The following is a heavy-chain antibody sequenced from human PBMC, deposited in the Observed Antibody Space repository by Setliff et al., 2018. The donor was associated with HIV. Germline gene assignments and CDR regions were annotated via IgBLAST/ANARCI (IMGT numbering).Heavy chain of an antibody. CDR2: ISAYNGNT. CDR3: ARDREYMDV. Sequence: ASVKVSCKASGVTLNSFAISWVRQAPGQGLEWMGGISAYNGNTKSAQNLQGRVTMTTDTSTSTAHMELRSLRSDDTAVYYCARDREYMDVWGKGTTVTVSS. J-gene: IGHJ6*03. CDR1: GVTLNSFA. V-gene: IGHV1-18*01.